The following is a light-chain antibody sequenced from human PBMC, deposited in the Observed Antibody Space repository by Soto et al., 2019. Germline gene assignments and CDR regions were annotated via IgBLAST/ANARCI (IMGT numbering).Light chain of an antibody. J-gene: IGLJ1*01. V-gene: IGLV1-40*01. Sequence: QSVLTQPPSVSGAPGQRVTISCTGSSSNIGAGYDVHWYQQLPGTAPKLLIYGNNNRPSGVPDRFSGSKSGTSASLAITGLQAEDEADYYCLSYDSSLSGFVFGTGTKLTVL. CDR2: GNN. CDR1: SSNIGAGYD. CDR3: LSYDSSLSGFV.